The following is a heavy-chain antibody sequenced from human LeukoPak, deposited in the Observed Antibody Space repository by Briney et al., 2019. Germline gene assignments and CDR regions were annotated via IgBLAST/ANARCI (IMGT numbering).Heavy chain of an antibody. CDR3: ARDLAVAGTFDY. CDR1: GDSISSNNW. D-gene: IGHD6-19*01. J-gene: IGHJ4*02. V-gene: IGHV4-4*02. CDR2: IYYTWST. Sequence: PSETLSLTCDVSGDSISSNNWWSWVRQPPGKGLEWIGEIYYTWSTKYNPSLKSRVTISLDKSKNQISLKLNSMTAADTALYYCARDLAVAGTFDYWGQGTLVTVSS.